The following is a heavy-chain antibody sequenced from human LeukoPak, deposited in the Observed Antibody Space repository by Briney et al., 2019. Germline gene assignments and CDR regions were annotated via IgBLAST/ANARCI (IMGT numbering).Heavy chain of an antibody. Sequence: SETLSLTCTVSGGSISSGDYYWSWIRQPPGKGREWIGYIYYSGSTYYNPSLKSRVTISVDTSKNQFSLKLSSVTAADTAVYYCARDFGHDFWSGYGRFDPWGQGTLVTVSS. J-gene: IGHJ5*02. V-gene: IGHV4-30-4*08. CDR1: GGSISSGDYY. CDR3: ARDFGHDFWSGYGRFDP. D-gene: IGHD3-3*01. CDR2: IYYSGST.